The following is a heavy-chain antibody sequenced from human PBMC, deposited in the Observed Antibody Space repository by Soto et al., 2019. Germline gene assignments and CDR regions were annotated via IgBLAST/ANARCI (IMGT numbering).Heavy chain of an antibody. CDR3: ARATDYYDTLFDY. CDR2: IIPIFGTG. J-gene: IGHJ4*02. CDR1: GGTFSSYS. Sequence: SMKLSCTASGGTFSSYSISCVRQSPVQVRGWMVVIIPIFGTGNYAQKFQGRVTITADESTSTAYMELSSLRSEDTAVYYCARATDYYDTLFDYWGQGTLVTVSS. V-gene: IGHV1-69*13. D-gene: IGHD3-22*01.